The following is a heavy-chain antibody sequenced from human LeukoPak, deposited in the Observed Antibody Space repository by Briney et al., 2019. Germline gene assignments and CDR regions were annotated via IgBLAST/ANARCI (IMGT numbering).Heavy chain of an antibody. Sequence: GGSLRLSCAASGFMFTDHALSWVRQAPGKGLEWVSSISGSGATTYYADSVRGRFTISRDNSKNTMYLQMSSLRAEDTAVYYCAKIRLEESATGYWGQGTLVTVSS. CDR3: AKIRLEESATGY. CDR2: ISGSGATT. D-gene: IGHD2-15*01. J-gene: IGHJ4*02. V-gene: IGHV3-23*01. CDR1: GFMFTDHA.